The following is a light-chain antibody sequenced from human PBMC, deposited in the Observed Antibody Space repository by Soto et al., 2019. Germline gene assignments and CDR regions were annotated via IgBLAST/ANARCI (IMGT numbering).Light chain of an antibody. V-gene: IGKV3D-15*01. Sequence: EIVMTQSPATLSVSPGERATLSCRASQSVSSNLAWYQQKPGQAPTLLIYGASTRATGIPARFSGSGSGTEFTLTISSLQSEDFAVYYCQQYNNWLGTFGPGTKVDIK. CDR1: QSVSSN. CDR3: QQYNNWLGT. J-gene: IGKJ3*01. CDR2: GAS.